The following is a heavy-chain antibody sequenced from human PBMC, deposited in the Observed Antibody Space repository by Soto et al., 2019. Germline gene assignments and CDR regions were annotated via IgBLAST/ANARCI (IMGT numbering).Heavy chain of an antibody. V-gene: IGHV1-18*04. J-gene: IGHJ5*02. Sequence: GASVKVSCKASGYTFTSYGISWLRQAPGQGLEWMGWISAYNGNTNYAQKLQGRVTMTTDTSTSTAYMELRSLRSDDTAVYYCARGGYDFWSGYWNWFDPWGQGTLVTVSS. CDR3: ARGGYDFWSGYWNWFDP. CDR2: ISAYNGNT. D-gene: IGHD3-3*01. CDR1: GYTFTSYG.